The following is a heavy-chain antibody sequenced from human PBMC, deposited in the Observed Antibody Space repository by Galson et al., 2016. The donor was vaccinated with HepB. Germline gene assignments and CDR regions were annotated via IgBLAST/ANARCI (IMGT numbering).Heavy chain of an antibody. J-gene: IGHJ3*01. V-gene: IGHV3-74*01. Sequence: LRLSCAVSGLPFSAYWLHWVRQAPGKGLEWVARISNDGSRAAYADSVKGRFTIPKDNSKNNRYLLPNSLRAEDTSLYYCASRWDSFDVWGQGTMVTVSS. CDR3: ASRWDSFDV. CDR2: ISNDGSRA. D-gene: IGHD1-26*01. CDR1: GLPFSAYW.